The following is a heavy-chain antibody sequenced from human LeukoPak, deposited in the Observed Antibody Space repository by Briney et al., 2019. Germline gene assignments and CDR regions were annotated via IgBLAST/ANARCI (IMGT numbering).Heavy chain of an antibody. V-gene: IGHV3-7*03. Sequence: GGSLTLFCAASGFTFSSYWMNWARQAPGKGLEWVASIKQDGSGKYYVHSVKGRFTISRDNAKNSLYLQMHSLRVEDTAVYYCARGIIVAAGVDNWGQGTLVTVSS. CDR2: IKQDGSGK. D-gene: IGHD1-26*01. CDR1: GFTFSSYW. CDR3: ARGIIVAAGVDN. J-gene: IGHJ4*02.